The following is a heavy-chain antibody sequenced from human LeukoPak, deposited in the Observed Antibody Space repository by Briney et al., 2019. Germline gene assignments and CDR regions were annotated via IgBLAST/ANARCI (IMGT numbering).Heavy chain of an antibody. V-gene: IGHV1-46*01. CDR2: INTSGGST. CDR1: GYTFTSYY. CDR3: ARDTNSWYSAFDI. Sequence: ASVKVSCKASGYTFTSYYMHWVRQAPGQGLEWMGIINTSGGSTSYAQKFQGRVTMTRDTSTSTVYMELSSLRSEDTAVYYCARDTNSWYSAFDIWGQGTMVTVSS. D-gene: IGHD6-13*01. J-gene: IGHJ3*02.